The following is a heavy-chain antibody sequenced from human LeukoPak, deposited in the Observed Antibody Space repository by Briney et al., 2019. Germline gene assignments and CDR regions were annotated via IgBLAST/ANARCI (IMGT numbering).Heavy chain of an antibody. CDR2: IIPILGIA. Sequence: EASVKVSCKASGGTFSSYAISWVRQAPGQGLEWMGRIIPILGIANYAQKFQGRVTITADKSTSTAYMELSSLRSEDTAVYYCARDLPGPSTVVTHNWFDPWGQGTLVTVSS. J-gene: IGHJ5*02. V-gene: IGHV1-69*04. CDR3: ARDLPGPSTVVTHNWFDP. D-gene: IGHD4-23*01. CDR1: GGTFSSYA.